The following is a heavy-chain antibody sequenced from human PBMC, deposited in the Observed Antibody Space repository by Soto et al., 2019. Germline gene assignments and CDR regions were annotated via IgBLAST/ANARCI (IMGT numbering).Heavy chain of an antibody. J-gene: IGHJ6*03. CDR2: IKSKTDGGTT. V-gene: IGHV3-15*01. CDR3: TTLGYCSSTSCYSVVINYYYYYYMDV. CDR1: GFTFSNAW. Sequence: GGSLRLSCAASGFTFSNAWMSWVRQAPGKGLEWVGRIKSKTDGGTTDYAAPVEGRFTISKDNSKNKLYLQMNSLKTEDTAVYYCTTLGYCSSTSCYSVVINYYYYYYMDVWGKGTTVTVSS. D-gene: IGHD2-2*02.